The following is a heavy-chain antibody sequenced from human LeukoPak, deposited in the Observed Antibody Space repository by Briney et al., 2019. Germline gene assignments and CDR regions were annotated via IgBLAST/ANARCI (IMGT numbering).Heavy chain of an antibody. D-gene: IGHD6-13*01. Sequence: GASVKASCKASGYTFTGYHIHWLRQAPGQGLEWMGRINPYSGDTNFAQKFQGRVTMTRDTSITTAYMDLSSLTPDDTAVYFCARDQGSLTRSWYTGYWGQGTQVTVSS. CDR1: GYTFTGYH. J-gene: IGHJ4*02. CDR2: INPYSGDT. CDR3: ARDQGSLTRSWYTGY. V-gene: IGHV1-2*06.